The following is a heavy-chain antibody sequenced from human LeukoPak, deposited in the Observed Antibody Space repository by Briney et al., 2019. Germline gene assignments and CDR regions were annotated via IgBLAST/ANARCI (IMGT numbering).Heavy chain of an antibody. CDR3: AKDRSAGVDWLPPDWFDP. Sequence: GGSLRLSCAASGFTFSSYSMNWVRQAPGKGLEWVSSISSSSSYIYYADSVKGRFTISRDNSKNTLYLQMNSLRAEDTAVYYCAKDRSAGVDWLPPDWFDPWGQGTLVTVSS. CDR2: ISSSSSYI. D-gene: IGHD3-9*01. CDR1: GFTFSSYS. J-gene: IGHJ5*02. V-gene: IGHV3-21*01.